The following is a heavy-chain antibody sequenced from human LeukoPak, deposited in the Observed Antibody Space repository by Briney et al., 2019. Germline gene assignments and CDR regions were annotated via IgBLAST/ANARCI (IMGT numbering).Heavy chain of an antibody. CDR1: GGSISSYY. Sequence: SETLSLTCSVSGGSISSYYWSWIRQPPGKGLEWLAFIYTDGSTNYNPSLKSRVTISVDTSSNQFSLKLSSVTAADTAVYFCAKTGNGYDPLYYYYYMDVWGKGTTVTVSS. D-gene: IGHD5-12*01. CDR3: AKTGNGYDPLYYYYYMDV. V-gene: IGHV4-4*09. CDR2: IYTDGST. J-gene: IGHJ6*03.